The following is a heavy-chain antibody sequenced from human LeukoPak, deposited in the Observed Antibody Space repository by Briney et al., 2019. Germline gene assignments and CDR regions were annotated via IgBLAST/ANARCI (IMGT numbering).Heavy chain of an antibody. CDR1: GFTFSNYE. D-gene: IGHD1-26*01. V-gene: IGHV3-48*01. Sequence: PGGSLRLSCAASGFTFSNYEMNWVRQAPGKGLEWVSFISFSGNTRHYADSVKGRFTISRDNAKNSLYLQMSSLRAEDTAVYYCAKVGSEGRYYYMDVWGKGTTVTISS. CDR2: ISFSGNTR. CDR3: AKVGSEGRYYYMDV. J-gene: IGHJ6*03.